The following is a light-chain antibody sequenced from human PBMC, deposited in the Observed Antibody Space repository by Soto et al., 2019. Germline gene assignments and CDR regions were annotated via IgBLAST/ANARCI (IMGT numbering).Light chain of an antibody. V-gene: IGKV1-39*01. CDR1: QSISRH. Sequence: DIQMTQSPSSLSASVGDRVTITCRASQSISRHLNWYQQKPGKAPKVLIYAASSLQSGVPSRFSGSGSGTDFTLTISSLQPEDFVTYHCQQSYSIPPTFGQGTKVEIK. CDR2: AAS. J-gene: IGKJ1*01. CDR3: QQSYSIPPT.